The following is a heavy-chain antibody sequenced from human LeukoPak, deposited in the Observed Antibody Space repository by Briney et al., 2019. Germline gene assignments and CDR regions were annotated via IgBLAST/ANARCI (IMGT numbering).Heavy chain of an antibody. V-gene: IGHV4-59*01. D-gene: IGHD5-24*01. CDR1: GGSISSYY. CDR2: IYYSGNT. J-gene: IGHJ5*02. CDR3: ARVGAQRDGYKPENWFDP. Sequence: SETLSLTCTVSGGSISSYYWSWIRQPPGKGLEWIGYIYYSGNTNYNPSLKSRVTISVDTSKNQFSLQLSSVTAADTAVYYCARVGAQRDGYKPENWFDPWGQGTLVTVSS.